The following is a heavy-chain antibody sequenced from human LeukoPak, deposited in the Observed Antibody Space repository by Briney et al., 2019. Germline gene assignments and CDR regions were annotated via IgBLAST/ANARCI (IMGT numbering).Heavy chain of an antibody. D-gene: IGHD6-6*01. CDR2: ISYDGSNK. CDR1: GFTFSSYA. CDR3: ARGSSSSHYYYGMDV. V-gene: IGHV3-30-3*01. Sequence: GGSLRLSCAASGFTFSSYAMHWVRQAPGKGLEWVAVISYDGSNKYYADSVKGRFTISGDNSKNTLYLQMNSLRAEDTAVYYCARGSSSSHYYYGMDVWGQGTTVTVSS. J-gene: IGHJ6*02.